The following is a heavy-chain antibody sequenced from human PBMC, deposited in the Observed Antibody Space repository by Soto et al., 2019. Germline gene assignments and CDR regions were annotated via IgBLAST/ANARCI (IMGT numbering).Heavy chain of an antibody. CDR3: GRGRGYSNAWRSYYCGMDV. CDR2: INHNGST. CDR1: GGAFSNYC. J-gene: IGHJ6*02. V-gene: IGHV4-34*01. Sequence: PSGTLSLTCGIYGGAFSNYCWNWCRQSPGKGLEWMGKINHNGSTNHSPSLKSRLTISVDTSKNQFSLKLISVADADAAVYFCGRGRGYSNAWRSYYCGMDVWGQGTTVTVSS. D-gene: IGHD5-12*01.